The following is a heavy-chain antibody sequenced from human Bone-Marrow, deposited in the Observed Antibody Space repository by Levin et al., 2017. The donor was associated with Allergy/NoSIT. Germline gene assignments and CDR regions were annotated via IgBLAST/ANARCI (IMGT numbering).Heavy chain of an antibody. CDR2: ISSSSSYI. J-gene: IGHJ6*02. V-gene: IGHV3-21*01. CDR3: ATETCSSTSCFTGYYYYGMDV. CDR1: GFTFSSYS. D-gene: IGHD2-2*01. Sequence: LSLTCAASGFTFSSYSMNWVRQAPGKGLEWVSSISSSSSYIYYADSVKGRFTISRDNAKNSLYLQMNSLRAEDTAVYYCATETCSSTSCFTGYYYYGMDVWGQGTTVTVSS.